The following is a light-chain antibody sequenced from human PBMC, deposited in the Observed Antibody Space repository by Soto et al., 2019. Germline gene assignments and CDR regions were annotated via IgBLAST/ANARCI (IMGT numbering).Light chain of an antibody. J-gene: IGKJ3*01. CDR3: QQCADLPIT. V-gene: IGKV1-33*01. CDR2: GAS. CDR1: QDIRNY. Sequence: DIQMTQSPSSLSASVGDIVTITCHASQDIRNYLNWYQKKPGKAPNLLIYGASDLAAGVPSRVSGSGSGTDFSLTISSLQPEDIATYYCQQCADLPITFGPGTKVDIK.